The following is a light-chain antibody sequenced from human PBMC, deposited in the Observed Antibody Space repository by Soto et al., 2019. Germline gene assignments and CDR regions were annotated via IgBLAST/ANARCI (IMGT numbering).Light chain of an antibody. CDR3: QQYNNWPLT. CDR1: QSVSSSY. CDR2: GAS. V-gene: IGKV3-15*01. J-gene: IGKJ1*01. Sequence: EIVLTQSPGTVSFSPGERASLSCRASQSVSSSYLAWYQQKPGQAPRLLIYGASTRATGIPARFSGSGSGTEFTLTISSLQSEDFAVYYCQQYNNWPLTFGQGTKVDIK.